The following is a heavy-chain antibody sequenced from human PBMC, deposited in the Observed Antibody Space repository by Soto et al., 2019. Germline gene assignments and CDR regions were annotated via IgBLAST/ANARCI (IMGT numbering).Heavy chain of an antibody. Sequence: VQLVQSGAEVKKPGASVRVSCKASGYTFTGHYIHRVRQAPGQGLEWMGWINANRVSTTYAQKFQGRVTMTRDTSSSRAYMELTSLRSDDTAVFYCATVDGVVGSWFHPWCQGTLVTVSS. D-gene: IGHD2-15*01. CDR2: INANRVST. J-gene: IGHJ5*02. V-gene: IGHV1-2*02. CDR1: GYTFTGHY. CDR3: ATVDGVVGSWFHP.